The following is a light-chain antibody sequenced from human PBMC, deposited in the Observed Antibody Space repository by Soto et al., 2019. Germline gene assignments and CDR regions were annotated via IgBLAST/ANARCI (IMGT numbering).Light chain of an antibody. J-gene: IGLJ1*01. CDR3: SSFTSSSTYV. CDR2: DVS. CDR1: SSDVDGYNY. Sequence: QSALTQPASVSVSPGQSITISCTGTSSDVDGYNYVSWYQQHPGKAPKLMMYDVSNRPSGVSNRFSGSKSGNTASLTISGLQAEDEADYYCSSFTSSSTYVFGSGTKLTVL. V-gene: IGLV2-14*01.